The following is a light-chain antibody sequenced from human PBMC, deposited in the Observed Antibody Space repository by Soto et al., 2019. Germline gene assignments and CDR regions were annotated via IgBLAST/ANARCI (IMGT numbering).Light chain of an antibody. CDR2: DAS. J-gene: IGKJ4*01. V-gene: IGKV3-11*01. Sequence: EIVLTQSPATLSSSPGEGATLYCRASQSIRSYLAWYQHKPDQAPRLLIYDASNRATGIPARFSGSGSGTDFSLTISSLEPEDFGLYYCQQRSDWPRVTFGGGTKVEIK. CDR1: QSIRSY. CDR3: QQRSDWPRVT.